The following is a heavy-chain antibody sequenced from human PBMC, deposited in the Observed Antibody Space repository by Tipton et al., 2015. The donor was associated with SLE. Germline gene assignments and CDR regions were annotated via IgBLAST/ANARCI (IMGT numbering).Heavy chain of an antibody. CDR3: ARHHGSGWLYGLDV. V-gene: IGHV4-59*08. CDR1: GGSISSYY. CDR2: IYYSGST. D-gene: IGHD6-19*01. J-gene: IGHJ6*02. Sequence: TLSLTCTVSGGSISSYYWSWIRQPPGKGLEWIGYIYYSGSTNYNPSLKSRVTISVDTSKNQFSLKLTSVTAADTAIYYCARHHGSGWLYGLDVWDQGTTVTVSS.